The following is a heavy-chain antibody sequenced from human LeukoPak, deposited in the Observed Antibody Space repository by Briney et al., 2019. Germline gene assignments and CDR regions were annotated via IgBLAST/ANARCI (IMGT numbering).Heavy chain of an antibody. V-gene: IGHV3-15*01. CDR3: TKDHGSGSYYLDY. J-gene: IGHJ4*02. CDR1: GFTFSNAW. CDR2: IKSKTDGGTV. Sequence: PGGSLRLSCAASGFTFSNAWMSWVRQAPGKGLEWVGRIKSKTDGGTVDYAAPVKGRFTISRDDLKNTLYLEMSSLKTEDTAVYYCTKDHGSGSYYLDYWGQGTLVTVSS. D-gene: IGHD3-10*01.